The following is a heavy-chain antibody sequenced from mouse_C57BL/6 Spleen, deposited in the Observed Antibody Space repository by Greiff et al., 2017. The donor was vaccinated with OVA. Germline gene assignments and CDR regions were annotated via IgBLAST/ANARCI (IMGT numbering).Heavy chain of an antibody. V-gene: IGHV5-17*01. CDR2: ISSGSSTI. J-gene: IGHJ3*01. Sequence: EVKVVESGGGLVKPGGSLKLSCAASGFTFSDYGMHWVRQAPEKGLEWVAYISSGSSTIYYADTVKGRFTISRDNDKKTLFLQMTSLRSEDTAMYYCARPEYYGSSSGFAYWGQGTLVTVSA. D-gene: IGHD1-1*01. CDR1: GFTFSDYG. CDR3: ARPEYYGSSSGFAY.